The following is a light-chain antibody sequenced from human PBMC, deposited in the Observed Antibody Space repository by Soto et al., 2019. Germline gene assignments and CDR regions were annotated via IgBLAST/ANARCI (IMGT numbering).Light chain of an antibody. V-gene: IGKV1-5*03. J-gene: IGKJ2*01. CDR1: QSISSW. CDR2: KAS. CDR3: QQYNSYSQT. Sequence: DIQMNQSPSTLSASVGDRVTITCRASQSISSWLAWYQQKPGKAPKLLIYKASSLESGVPSRFSGSGSGTEFTLTISSLQPDDFATYYGQQYNSYSQTFGQGTKLEIK.